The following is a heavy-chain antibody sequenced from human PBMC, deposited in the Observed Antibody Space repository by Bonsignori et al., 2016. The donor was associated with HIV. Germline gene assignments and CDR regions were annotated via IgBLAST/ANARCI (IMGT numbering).Heavy chain of an antibody. J-gene: IGHJ4*02. CDR2: IKQDGSEK. D-gene: IGHD3-22*01. V-gene: IGHV3-7*03. Sequence: VRQAPGKGLEWVANIKQDGSEKYYVDSVEGRFTISRDNANNSLYLQMNSLRAEDTAVYFCARGPPSDSSGYYNYWGQGTLVTVSS. CDR3: ARGPPSDSSGYYNY.